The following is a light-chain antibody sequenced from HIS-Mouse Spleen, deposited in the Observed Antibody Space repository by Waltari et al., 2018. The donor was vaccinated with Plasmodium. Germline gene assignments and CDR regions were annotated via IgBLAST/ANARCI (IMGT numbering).Light chain of an antibody. J-gene: IGKJ3*01. CDR2: GAS. Sequence: EIVMTQSPATLSVSPGERATLSCRASQSVSSNLAWYQQKPGQAPRLLIYGASTRASGIPARFRGSGSGTEFTRTISSLQSEDFAVYYCQQYNNWSFTFGPGTKVDIK. V-gene: IGKV3-15*01. CDR3: QQYNNWSFT. CDR1: QSVSSN.